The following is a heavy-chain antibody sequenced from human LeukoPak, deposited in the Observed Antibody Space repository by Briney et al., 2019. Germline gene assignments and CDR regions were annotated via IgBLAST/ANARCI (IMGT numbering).Heavy chain of an antibody. CDR1: GGSISSGSYY. J-gene: IGHJ4*02. CDR3: ATGYGDFRVEGRYFYS. CDR2: IYTSGST. V-gene: IGHV4-61*02. D-gene: IGHD4-17*01. Sequence: SQTLSLTCTVSGGSISSGSYYWSWIRQPAGKGLEWIGRIYTSGSTNYNPSLKSRVTISVDTSKKHFFLKLKSVTAADTAVYYCATGYGDFRVEGRYFYSWGQGTLVTVSS.